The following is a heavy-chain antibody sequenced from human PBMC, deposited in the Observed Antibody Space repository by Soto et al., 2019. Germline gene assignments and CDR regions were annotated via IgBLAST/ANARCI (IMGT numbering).Heavy chain of an antibody. Sequence: EVQLVESGGGLVQPGGSLRLSCTASGFTFSSYSMNWVRQAPGKGLEWVSYISSSTIYYADSVKGRFTISRDNAKNLMYLQMNILRDEDRAVYYCSRDRAKGLNVLDYWGQGTLVTVSS. CDR3: SRDRAKGLNVLDY. CDR1: GFTFSSYS. CDR2: ISSSTI. V-gene: IGHV3-48*02. D-gene: IGHD3-10*01. J-gene: IGHJ4*02.